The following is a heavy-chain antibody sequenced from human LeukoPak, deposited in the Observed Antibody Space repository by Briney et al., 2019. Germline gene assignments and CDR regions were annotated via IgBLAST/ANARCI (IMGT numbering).Heavy chain of an antibody. D-gene: IGHD3-9*01. CDR3: ARSYAYDILTGYAAY. Sequence: ASVKVSCKASGYTFTGYYMHWVRQATGQGLEWMGWINTNTGNPTYAQGFTGRFVFSLDTSVSTAYLQISSLKAEDTAVYYCARSYAYDILTGYAAYWGQGTLVTVSS. CDR1: GYTFTGYY. CDR2: INTNTGNP. V-gene: IGHV7-4-1*02. J-gene: IGHJ4*02.